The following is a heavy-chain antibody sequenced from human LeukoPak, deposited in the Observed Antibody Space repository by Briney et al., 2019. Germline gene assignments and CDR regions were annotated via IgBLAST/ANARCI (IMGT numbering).Heavy chain of an antibody. D-gene: IGHD3-16*01. J-gene: IGHJ3*02. CDR3: ARDRGGSAFDI. Sequence: GGSLRLSCAASGFRFSDWYMNWIRQAPGKGLEWVSYISESGSSIYYADSAKGRFTISRDNAKNSLFLQMNSLRAEDTAVYYCARDRGGSAFDIWGQGTMVTVSS. CDR2: ISESGSSI. CDR1: GFRFSDWY. V-gene: IGHV3-11*04.